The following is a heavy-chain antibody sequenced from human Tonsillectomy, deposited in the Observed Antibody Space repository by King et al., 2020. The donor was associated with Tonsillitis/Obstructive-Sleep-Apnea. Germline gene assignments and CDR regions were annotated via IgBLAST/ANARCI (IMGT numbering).Heavy chain of an antibody. CDR2: ISNSGRST. CDR1: GFTFSSYA. Sequence: EVQLVESGGGLVQPGGSLRLSCAASGFTFSSYAMSWVRQAPGKGLEWVSAISNSGRSTYYADSVKGRFTISRDNSKNTLYLQMNSLRAEDTAVYYCAKAPLWFGELSPNWFDPWGQGTLVTVSS. D-gene: IGHD3-10*01. V-gene: IGHV3-23*04. CDR3: AKAPLWFGELSPNWFDP. J-gene: IGHJ5*02.